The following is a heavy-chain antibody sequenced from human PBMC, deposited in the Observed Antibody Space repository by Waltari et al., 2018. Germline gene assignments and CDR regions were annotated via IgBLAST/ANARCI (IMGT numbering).Heavy chain of an antibody. V-gene: IGHV3-7*01. J-gene: IGHJ4*02. Sequence: EMQLVESGGDLVQPGGSLKLSCAASGFTFGSYWMNWVRQAPGKGLEWVDNIKQDGSEKYYVDSVKGRFTISRDNAKNSVYLQMDSLRADDTAVYYCARVFGGYTQASFDFWGQGTLVTVSS. CDR3: ARVFGGYTQASFDF. CDR2: IKQDGSEK. CDR1: GFTFGSYW. D-gene: IGHD5-18*01.